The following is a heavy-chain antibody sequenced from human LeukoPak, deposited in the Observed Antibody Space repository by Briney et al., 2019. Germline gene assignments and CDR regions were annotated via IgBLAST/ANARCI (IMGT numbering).Heavy chain of an antibody. CDR1: RFTFSTYG. Sequence: GGSLRLSCAASRFTFSTYGMHWVRQAPGKGLEWVAVISYDGSYTYYADSVKGRFTISRDNSKNTLFLQMNGLRAEDTAVYYCARDYDFWSVLDCWGQGTLVTVSS. J-gene: IGHJ4*02. V-gene: IGHV3-33*05. CDR2: ISYDGSYT. CDR3: ARDYDFWSVLDC. D-gene: IGHD3-3*01.